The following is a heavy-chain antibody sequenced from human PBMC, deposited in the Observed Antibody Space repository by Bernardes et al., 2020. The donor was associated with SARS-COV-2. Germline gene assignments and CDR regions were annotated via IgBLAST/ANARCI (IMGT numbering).Heavy chain of an antibody. CDR3: AKDYSVIGQAVYYYGLDV. D-gene: IGHD4-4*01. V-gene: IGHV3-23*01. Sequence: GGSLRLSCADSGFTFSSYAMSWVRQATGKGLEWVSTISGSGDATYYADSVKGRFTISRDNSKNTLYLQMNSLRAEDTAVYYCAKDYSVIGQAVYYYGLDVWGQGTTVTVSS. CDR2: ISGSGDAT. CDR1: GFTFSSYA. J-gene: IGHJ6*02.